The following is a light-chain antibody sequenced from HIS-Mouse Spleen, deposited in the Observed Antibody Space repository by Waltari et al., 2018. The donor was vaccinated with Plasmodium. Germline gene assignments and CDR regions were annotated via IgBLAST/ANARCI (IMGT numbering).Light chain of an antibody. CDR3: SSYTSSSTLDVV. CDR1: SSDVGGYNY. Sequence: QSALTQPASVSGSPGQSITISCTGTSSDVGGYNYVSWYQQHPGKAPKLMIYDVSNRPSVVSNRFSGSKSCNTASLTISGLQAEDEADYYCSSYTSSSTLDVVFGGGTKLTVL. CDR2: DVS. J-gene: IGLJ2*01. V-gene: IGLV2-14*03.